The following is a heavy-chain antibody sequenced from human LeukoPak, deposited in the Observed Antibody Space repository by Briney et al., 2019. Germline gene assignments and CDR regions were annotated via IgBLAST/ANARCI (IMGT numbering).Heavy chain of an antibody. CDR3: ARAVDDYVWGSYRPPGH. D-gene: IGHD3-16*02. CDR1: GFTFSHSY. CDR2: IDIDGGQ. Sequence: QPGGSLILSCAASGFTFSHSYMHWVRQGPGKGLVWVSRIDIDGGQGHADAVKGRFTISRDNAKNSLYLQMNSLRVEDTAVYYCARAVDDYVWGSYRPPGHWGQGTLVTVSS. V-gene: IGHV3-74*01. J-gene: IGHJ4*02.